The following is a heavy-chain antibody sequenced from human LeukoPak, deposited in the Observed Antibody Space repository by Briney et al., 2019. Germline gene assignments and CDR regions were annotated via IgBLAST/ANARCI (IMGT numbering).Heavy chain of an antibody. CDR2: IYYSGST. V-gene: IGHV4-39*02. Sequence: SETLSLTCTVSGGSISSSSYYWGWIRQPPGKGLEWIGSIYYSGSTYYNPSLKSRVTISVDTSKNQFSLKLSSVTAADTAIYYCARDQYDSGGSFLGNDYWGQGTLVTVSS. CDR3: ARDQYDSGGSFLGNDY. J-gene: IGHJ4*02. CDR1: GGSISSSSYY. D-gene: IGHD3-22*01.